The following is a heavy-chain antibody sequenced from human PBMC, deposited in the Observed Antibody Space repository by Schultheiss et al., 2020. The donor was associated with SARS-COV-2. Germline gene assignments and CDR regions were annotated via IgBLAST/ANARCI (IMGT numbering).Heavy chain of an antibody. CDR1: GFTFSSYG. CDR2: ISGGGGGT. V-gene: IGHV3-23*01. CDR3: AKAVGITHGSVFDP. J-gene: IGHJ5*02. Sequence: GGSLRLSCAASGFTFSSYGMHWVRQAPGRGLEWVSAISGGGGGTHYADFVKGRFTISRDNSNNTLHLQLNSLRAEDTAVYYCAKAVGITHGSVFDPWGQGILVTVSS. D-gene: IGHD3-10*01.